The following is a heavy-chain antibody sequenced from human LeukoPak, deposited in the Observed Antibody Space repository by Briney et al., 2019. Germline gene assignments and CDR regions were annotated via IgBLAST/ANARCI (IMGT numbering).Heavy chain of an antibody. Sequence: SETLSLTCTVSGGSISSGGYHWSWIRQHPGKGLEWIGYIYYSGSTYYNPSLRSRVTISVDTSKNQFSLKLSSVTAADTAVYFCARRRVVVASTDGASGAFDIWGQGTMVTVSS. J-gene: IGHJ3*02. V-gene: IGHV4-31*03. CDR3: ARRRVVVASTDGASGAFDI. CDR1: GGSISSGGYH. D-gene: IGHD2-15*01. CDR2: IYYSGST.